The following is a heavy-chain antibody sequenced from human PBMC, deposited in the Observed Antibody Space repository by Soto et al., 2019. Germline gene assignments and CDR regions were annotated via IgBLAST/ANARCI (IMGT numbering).Heavy chain of an antibody. CDR2: INAGNGNT. J-gene: IGHJ4*02. D-gene: IGHD6-13*01. CDR3: ARLQGGYSSSWFLDY. CDR1: GYTFTNFA. Sequence: ASVKVSCKASGYTFTNFAMHWVRQAPGQRLEWMGWINAGNGNTKYSQKFQGRVTITRDTSASTAYMELSSLRSDDTAVYYCARLQGGYSSSWFLDYWGQGTLVTVSS. V-gene: IGHV1-3*01.